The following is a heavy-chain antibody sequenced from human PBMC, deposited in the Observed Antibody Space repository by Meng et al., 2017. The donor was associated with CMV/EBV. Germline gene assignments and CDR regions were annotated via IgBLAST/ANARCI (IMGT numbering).Heavy chain of an antibody. CDR1: GGSFSGYY. V-gene: IGHV4-34*01. CDR2: INHSGST. D-gene: IGHD4-23*01. CDR3: ARGPYGG. Sequence: QVQLQQWGAGLLKPAETLSLTCAGYGGSFSGYYWSWIRQPPGKGLEWIGEINHSGSTNYNPSLKSRVTISVDTSKNQFSLKLSSVTAADTAVYYCARGPYGGWGQGTLVTVSS. J-gene: IGHJ4*02.